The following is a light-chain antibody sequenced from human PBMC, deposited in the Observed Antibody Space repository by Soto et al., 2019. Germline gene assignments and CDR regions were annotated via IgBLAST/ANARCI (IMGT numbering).Light chain of an antibody. J-gene: IGKJ4*01. V-gene: IGKV3-15*01. Sequence: EIVMTQSPATLSVSPGERATLSCRASQSVSNNLAWYQQKPGQAPRLLIYGASTRATGIPARFSGSGSGTEFTLTISSLQSEDFAVYHCQHYDNLPLTFGGGTKVEIK. CDR3: QHYDNLPLT. CDR1: QSVSNN. CDR2: GAS.